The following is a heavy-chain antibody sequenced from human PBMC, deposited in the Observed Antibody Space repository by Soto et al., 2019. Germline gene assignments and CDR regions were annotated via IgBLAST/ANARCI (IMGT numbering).Heavy chain of an antibody. CDR3: AKDGRLPWGYHGGSYFDS. J-gene: IGHJ4*02. CDR2: ISYDGSNT. CDR1: GFTFSNYG. Sequence: QVQLVESGGGVVQPGRSLRLSCAAFGFTFSNYGMHWVRQAPGKGLEWVAVISYDGSNTSYADSVKGRFTISRDNSKNTLYLQMNSLRSEDTAMYYCAKDGRLPWGYHGGSYFDSWGQGTLVTVSS. V-gene: IGHV3-30*18. D-gene: IGHD3-16*01.